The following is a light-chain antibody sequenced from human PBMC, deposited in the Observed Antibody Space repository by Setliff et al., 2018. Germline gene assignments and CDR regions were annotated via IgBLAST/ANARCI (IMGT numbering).Light chain of an antibody. CDR3: STWDYSLRTHV. J-gene: IGLJ1*01. CDR2: GN. Sequence: QSVLTQEASVSGTVGQKVTLSCTGESDNIGRNAVGWYQQSSHGAPKTVMLGNFLPSGITDRFSGSKSGTTASLTISGLQLEDEADYYCSTWDYSLRTHVFGTGTKGTVL. CDR1: SDNIGRNA. V-gene: IGLV1-36*01.